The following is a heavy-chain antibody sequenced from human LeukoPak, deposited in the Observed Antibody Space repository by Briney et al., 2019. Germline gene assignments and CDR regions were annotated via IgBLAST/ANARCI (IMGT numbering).Heavy chain of an antibody. Sequence: ASVKVSCKASGYTFTSYGISWVRQAPGQGLEWMGWISAYNGNTNYAQKLQGRVTMTTDTSTSTAYMELRSLRSDDTAVYYCARDLGDIVVVPAAVSLPWGQGTLVTVSS. D-gene: IGHD2-2*01. V-gene: IGHV1-18*01. CDR3: ARDLGDIVVVPAAVSLP. CDR1: GYTFTSYG. J-gene: IGHJ5*02. CDR2: ISAYNGNT.